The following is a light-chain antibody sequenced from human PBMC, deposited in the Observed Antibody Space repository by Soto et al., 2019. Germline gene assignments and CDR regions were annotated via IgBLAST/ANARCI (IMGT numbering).Light chain of an antibody. J-gene: IGKJ1*01. CDR2: GAS. V-gene: IGKV3-20*01. Sequence: LTQSPCSLSLSEGDRITLSCRASQSIRRYLAWYQQKPGQGPRLLIYGASSRATGTPARFSGSGSGTDFTLTINRLEPEDFALYYCQQYGSSPPTFGQGTKVDIK. CDR3: QQYGSSPPT. CDR1: QSIRRY.